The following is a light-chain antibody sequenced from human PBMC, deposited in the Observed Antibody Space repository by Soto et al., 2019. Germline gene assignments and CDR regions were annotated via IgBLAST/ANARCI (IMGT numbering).Light chain of an antibody. V-gene: IGKV3-15*01. CDR3: QQYSKWPT. CDR2: DTA. Sequence: EIVMTQSPATLSVSPGERATLSCRASESVSGNLAWYQQIPGQAPRLLIYDTASRAIAIPARFSGSGSGTEFTLTISSLQSEDFAVYYCQQYSKWPTFGQGTRLEIK. J-gene: IGKJ5*01. CDR1: ESVSGN.